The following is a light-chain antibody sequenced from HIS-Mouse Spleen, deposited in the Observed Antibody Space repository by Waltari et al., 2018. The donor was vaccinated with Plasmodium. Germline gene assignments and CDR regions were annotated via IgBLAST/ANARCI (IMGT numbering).Light chain of an antibody. CDR1: SLRKYY. CDR3: NSRDSSGNHWV. V-gene: IGLV3-19*01. Sequence: SSELTQDPAVPVALGQTVRNTCQGDSLRKYYVSGYQQKPGQAPVLVIDGKNNRPSGIPDRFSGSSAGNTASLTITGAQAEDEADYYCNSRDSSGNHWVFGGGTKLTVL. CDR2: GKN. J-gene: IGLJ3*02.